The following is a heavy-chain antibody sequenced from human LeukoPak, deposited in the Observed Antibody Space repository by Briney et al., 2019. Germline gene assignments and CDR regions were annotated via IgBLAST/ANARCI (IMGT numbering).Heavy chain of an antibody. V-gene: IGHV1-2*02. CDR3: ARGHSSSPGAFDI. J-gene: IGHJ3*02. CDR1: GYTFTGYY. Sequence: GASVKVSCKASGYTFTGYYMHWVRQAPGQGLEWMGWINPNSGGTNYAQKFQGRVTMTRDTSISTAYMELSRLRSDDTAVYYCARGHSSSPGAFDIWGQGTMVTVSS. CDR2: INPNSGGT. D-gene: IGHD6-6*01.